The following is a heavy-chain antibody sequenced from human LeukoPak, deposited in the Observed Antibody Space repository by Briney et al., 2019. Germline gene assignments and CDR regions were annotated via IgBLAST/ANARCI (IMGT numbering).Heavy chain of an antibody. CDR1: GFTFSSYW. V-gene: IGHV3-21*01. Sequence: GGSLRLSCAASGFTFSSYWMSWVRQAPGKGLEWVSSISSSSSYIYYADSVKGRFTISRDNAKNSLYLQMNSLRAEDTAVYYCARAGVRGVTPPYWGQGTLVTVSS. CDR3: ARAGVRGVTPPY. D-gene: IGHD3-10*01. J-gene: IGHJ4*02. CDR2: ISSSSSYI.